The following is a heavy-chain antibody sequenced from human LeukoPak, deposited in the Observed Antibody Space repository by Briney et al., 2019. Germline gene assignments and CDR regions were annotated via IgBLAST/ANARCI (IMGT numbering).Heavy chain of an antibody. Sequence: ASVKVSCKASGYTFTSYDINRVRQATGQGLEWMGWMNPNSGNTGYAQKFQGRVTMTRNTATSTVYMDLSSLTSDDTAIYYCARRSDDYDSSAYYHWGLGTLVTVSS. V-gene: IGHV1-8*01. D-gene: IGHD3-22*01. CDR1: GYTFTSYD. CDR2: MNPNSGNT. J-gene: IGHJ4*02. CDR3: ARRSDDYDSSAYYH.